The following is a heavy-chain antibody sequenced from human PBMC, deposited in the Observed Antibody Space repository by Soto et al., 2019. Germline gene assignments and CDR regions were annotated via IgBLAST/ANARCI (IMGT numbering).Heavy chain of an antibody. CDR2: LSYDGNNV. CDR1: GFTFSSYA. Sequence: QVQLVESGGGVVQPGRSLRLSCAASGFTFSSYAMHWVRQAPGKGLEWVAVLSYDGNNVFYANSVKGRFTISRDNSKNTMFLPMTSLRPEDTVVYYCARDMEARYFFDYWGQGALVTVSS. J-gene: IGHJ4*02. CDR3: ARDMEARYFFDY. D-gene: IGHD3-16*02. V-gene: IGHV3-30-3*01.